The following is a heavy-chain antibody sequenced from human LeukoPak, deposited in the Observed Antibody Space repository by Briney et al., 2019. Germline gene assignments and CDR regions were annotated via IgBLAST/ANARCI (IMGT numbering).Heavy chain of an antibody. CDR2: INPNSGGT. CDR3: ARVLKGSDWDYFDY. D-gene: IGHD2-21*01. Sequence: ASVKVSCKASGYTFTGYYMHWVRQAPGQGLEWMGRINPNSGGTNYAQKFQGRVTMTRDTSISTAYMELSRLRSDDTAVYYCARVLKGSDWDYFDYWGQGTLVTVSS. V-gene: IGHV1-2*06. CDR1: GYTFTGYY. J-gene: IGHJ4*02.